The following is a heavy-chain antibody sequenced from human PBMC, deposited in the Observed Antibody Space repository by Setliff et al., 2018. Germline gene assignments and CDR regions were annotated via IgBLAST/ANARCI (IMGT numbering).Heavy chain of an antibody. J-gene: IGHJ5*02. CDR2: ISAYDGDT. CDR1: GGTFSSYG. V-gene: IGHV1-18*01. Sequence: ASVKVSCKASGGTFSSYGISWVRQAPVQGLEWMGWISAYDGDTNYAQKFQGRVTMTTDTSTSTAYMELNSPRSEDTAIYYCARDSYGDNLPYNWFDPWGQGTLVTVSS. CDR3: ARDSYGDNLPYNWFDP. D-gene: IGHD4-17*01.